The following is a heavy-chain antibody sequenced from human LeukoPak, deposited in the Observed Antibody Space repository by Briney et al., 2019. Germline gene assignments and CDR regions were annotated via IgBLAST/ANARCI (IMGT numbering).Heavy chain of an antibody. CDR1: GGSISSGGYS. CDR2: IYHSGST. J-gene: IGHJ6*02. V-gene: IGHV4-30-2*01. Sequence: SGTLSLTCAVSGGSISSGGYSWSWIRQPPGKGLEWIGYIYHSGSTYYNPSLKSRVTISVDRSKNQFSLKLSSVTAADTAVYYCARGVYSSSYQDGYYYYGMDVWGQGTTVTVSS. D-gene: IGHD6-13*01. CDR3: ARGVYSSSYQDGYYYYGMDV.